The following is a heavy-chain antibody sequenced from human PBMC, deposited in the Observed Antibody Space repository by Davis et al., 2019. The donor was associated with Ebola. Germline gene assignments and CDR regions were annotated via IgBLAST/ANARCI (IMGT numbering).Heavy chain of an antibody. Sequence: GGSLRLSCAASGFTFSSYGMHWVRQAPGKGLEWVAVISYDGSNKYYADSVKGRFTISRDNSKNTLYLQMNSLRAEDTALYYCARGQNHFTWYFDYWGQGTLVTVSS. CDR2: ISYDGSNK. CDR3: ARGQNHFTWYFDY. D-gene: IGHD1-14*01. CDR1: GFTFSSYG. V-gene: IGHV3-30*03. J-gene: IGHJ4*02.